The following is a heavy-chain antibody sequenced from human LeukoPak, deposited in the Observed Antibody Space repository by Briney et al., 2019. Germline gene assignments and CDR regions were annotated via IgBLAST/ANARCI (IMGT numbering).Heavy chain of an antibody. CDR3: ARGYDGSGYYYRNWYFDL. CDR1: GGSFSGYY. V-gene: IGHV4-59*10. D-gene: IGHD3-22*01. Sequence: KPSETLSLTCAVYGGSFSGYYWSWIRQPAGQGLEYIGRMYTSGSTNYNPSLKSRVTISVDTSKNQFSLKLSSVTAADTAVYYCARGYDGSGYYYRNWYFDLWGRGTLVTVSS. CDR2: MYTSGST. J-gene: IGHJ2*01.